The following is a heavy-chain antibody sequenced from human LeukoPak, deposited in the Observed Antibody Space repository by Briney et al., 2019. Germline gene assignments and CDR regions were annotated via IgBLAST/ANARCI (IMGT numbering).Heavy chain of an antibody. CDR1: GDSISSNSAA. Sequence: SQTLSLTCAISGDSISSNSAAWNWIRQSPSRGLECLGRTYYRSKWYNDYAVSVKSRITINPDTSKSKFSLQLNSLTPEDTAVYYCARGCCSSTSCYTHYYMDVWGKGTTVTVSS. CDR2: TYYRSKWYN. D-gene: IGHD2-2*02. V-gene: IGHV6-1*01. J-gene: IGHJ6*03. CDR3: ARGCCSSTSCYTHYYMDV.